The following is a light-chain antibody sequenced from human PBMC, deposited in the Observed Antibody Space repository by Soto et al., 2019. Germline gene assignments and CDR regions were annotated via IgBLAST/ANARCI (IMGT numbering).Light chain of an antibody. Sequence: EVVMTQSPVTLSVSPGERATLSCRASQSVSSNLAWYQQKPGQAPRLLIYGASTRATGVPARFSGSGSGTEFTLTISSLQSEDFAVYYCQQYNNWPPLTFGGWTKVEIK. CDR3: QQYNNWPPLT. V-gene: IGKV3-15*01. CDR2: GAS. J-gene: IGKJ4*01. CDR1: QSVSSN.